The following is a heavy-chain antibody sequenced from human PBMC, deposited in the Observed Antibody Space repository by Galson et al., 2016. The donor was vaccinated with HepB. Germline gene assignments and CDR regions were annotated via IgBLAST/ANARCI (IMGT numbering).Heavy chain of an antibody. CDR3: ARGRLTSAGTWRVWFDP. CDR2: ITHSGST. D-gene: IGHD6-13*01. V-gene: IGHV4-34*01. Sequence: TLSLTCAVYGGSFSGYYWSWIRQPPGKGLEWIGEITHSGSTKYNPSLKSRVAISVDTSKNQFSLNLSSVTAADTAVYHCARGRLTSAGTWRVWFDPWGQGTLVTVSS. CDR1: GGSFSGYY. J-gene: IGHJ5*02.